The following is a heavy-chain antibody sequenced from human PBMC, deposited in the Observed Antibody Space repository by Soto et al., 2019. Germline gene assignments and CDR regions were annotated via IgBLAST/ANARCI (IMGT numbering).Heavy chain of an antibody. Sequence: EVQLSESGGGLVQPGGSLRLSCTASGFTFSSYTMSWVRQAPGKGLEWVSSFSGRDATTYYADSVKGRFTISRDNSKNTLYLQMNSLRAEDTALYFCVRTIVGATKGGWFDPWGQVALVTVS. D-gene: IGHD1-26*01. CDR1: GFTFSSYT. V-gene: IGHV3-23*01. CDR3: VRTIVGATKGGWFDP. CDR2: FSGRDATT. J-gene: IGHJ5*02.